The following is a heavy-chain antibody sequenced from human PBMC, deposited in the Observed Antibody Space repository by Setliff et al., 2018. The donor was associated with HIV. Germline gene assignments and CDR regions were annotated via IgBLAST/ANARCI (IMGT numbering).Heavy chain of an antibody. V-gene: IGHV4-39*01. CDR2: IYYSGNT. CDR3: ARLGRPYSGQGWFDP. J-gene: IGHJ5*02. CDR1: GDPIFTSTYY. D-gene: IGHD5-12*01. Sequence: PSETLSLTCSVSGDPIFTSTYYWGWIRQPPGKRLEWIGSIYYSGNTYYNPSLKSRVTISVDTSKNQFFLNLSSVTATDSAVYYCARLGRPYSGQGWFDPWGQGTLVTVSS.